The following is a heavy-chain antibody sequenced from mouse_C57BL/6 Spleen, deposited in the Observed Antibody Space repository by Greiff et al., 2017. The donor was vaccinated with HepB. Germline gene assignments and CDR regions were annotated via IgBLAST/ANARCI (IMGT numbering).Heavy chain of an antibody. CDR2: INPYNGDT. J-gene: IGHJ3*01. Sequence: EVHLQQSGPELVKPGDSVKISCKASGYSFTGYFMNWVMQSHGKSLEWIGRINPYNGDTFYNQKFKGKATLTVDKSSSTAHMELRSLTSEDSAVYYCARDYYGSSQAWFAYWGQGTLVTVSA. D-gene: IGHD1-1*01. CDR1: GYSFTGYF. CDR3: ARDYYGSSQAWFAY. V-gene: IGHV1-20*01.